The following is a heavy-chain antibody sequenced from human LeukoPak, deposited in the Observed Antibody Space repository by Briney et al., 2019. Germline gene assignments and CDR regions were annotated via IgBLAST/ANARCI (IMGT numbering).Heavy chain of an antibody. D-gene: IGHD3-16*01. J-gene: IGHJ4*02. CDR3: ARGGAVTNNPDC. Sequence: PGGSLRLSCAPSGFTFSDHFMDWVRQAPGKGLEWVGRIRNKDNRYTTEYAASVKGRFTISRDDSKNSLYLQMNSLKTEDTAVYYCARGGAVTNNPDCWGQGTLVTVSS. CDR2: IRNKDNRYTT. V-gene: IGHV3-72*01. CDR1: GFTFSDHF.